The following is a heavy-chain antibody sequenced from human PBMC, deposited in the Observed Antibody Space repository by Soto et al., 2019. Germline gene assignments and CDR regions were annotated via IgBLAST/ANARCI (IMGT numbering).Heavy chain of an antibody. CDR3: ARDGGGSYSQIAFDF. V-gene: IGHV4-59*01. Sequence: SGTLSLTCTVSGGSITSYYWNWIRQPPGKGLEWIGNMYYSGTTNYSPSLKSRVTISVDTSKNQFSLNLRSVTAADTAVYYCARDGGGSYSQIAFDFWGQGTMVTVSS. CDR2: MYYSGTT. D-gene: IGHD1-26*01. J-gene: IGHJ3*01. CDR1: GGSITSYY.